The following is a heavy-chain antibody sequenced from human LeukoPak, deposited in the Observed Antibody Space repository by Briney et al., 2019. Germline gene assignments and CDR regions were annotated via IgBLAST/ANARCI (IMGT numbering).Heavy chain of an antibody. CDR2: INPSGGST. CDR3: ARSGFGNGFDI. D-gene: IGHD4-23*01. V-gene: IGHV1-46*01. J-gene: IGHJ3*02. Sequence: GASVKVSCRASGYTFTSYYMHWVRQAPGQGLEWMGIINPSGGSTSYAQKFQGRVTMTRDMSTSTVYMELSSLSSEDTAVYYCARSGFGNGFDIWGQGTMVTVSS. CDR1: GYTFTSYY.